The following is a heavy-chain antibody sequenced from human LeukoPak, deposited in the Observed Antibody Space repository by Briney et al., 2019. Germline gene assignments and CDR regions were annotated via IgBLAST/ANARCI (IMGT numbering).Heavy chain of an antibody. Sequence: GGSLRLSCAASGLTFSPYTMHWVRQAPGKGLEWVSYISSSTNTIYYADSVKGRFTISRDNAKNSLFLQMNSLRDEDTAVYYCARGGYGANDDAFDIWGQGTMVTVSS. D-gene: IGHD4-23*01. CDR3: ARGGYGANDDAFDI. CDR1: GLTFSPYT. CDR2: ISSSTNTI. V-gene: IGHV3-48*02. J-gene: IGHJ3*02.